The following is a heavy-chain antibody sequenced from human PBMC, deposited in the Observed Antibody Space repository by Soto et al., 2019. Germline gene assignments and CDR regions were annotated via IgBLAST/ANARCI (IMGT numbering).Heavy chain of an antibody. V-gene: IGHV4-4*07. CDR2: VYATGTT. CDR3: VRDGSKSLRDWFDP. J-gene: IGHJ5*02. CDR1: GGSISKFY. Sequence: TLSLTCNVSGGSISKFYWAWIRKTAGNGLEWMGRVYATGTTDYNPSLRSRVAMSVDISKKTFSLRLRSVTGADSGVYYCVRDGSKSLRDWFDPWGQGILVTVSS.